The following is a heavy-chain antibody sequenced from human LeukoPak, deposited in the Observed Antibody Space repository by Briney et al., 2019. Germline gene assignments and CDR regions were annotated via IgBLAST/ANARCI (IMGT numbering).Heavy chain of an antibody. CDR3: ARKIGFSSSWYYGRHYFDY. J-gene: IGHJ4*02. Sequence: PGGSLRLSCAASGFTFSSYAMRWVRQAPGKGLEWVSAISGSGGSTYYADSVKGRSSISRDNSKNTLYLQMNSLRAEDTAVYYCARKIGFSSSWYYGRHYFDYWGQGTLVTVSS. V-gene: IGHV3-23*01. CDR2: ISGSGGST. CDR1: GFTFSSYA. D-gene: IGHD6-13*01.